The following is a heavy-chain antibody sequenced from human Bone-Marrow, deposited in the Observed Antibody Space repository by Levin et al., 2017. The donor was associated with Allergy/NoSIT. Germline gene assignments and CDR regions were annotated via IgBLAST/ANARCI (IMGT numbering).Heavy chain of an antibody. Sequence: GESLKISCAASGFTFSSYAMHWVRQAPGKGLEWVAVISYDGSNKYYADSVKGRFTISRDNSKNTLYLQMNSLRAEDTAVYYCASATAKYSSSWLREFNYFDYWGQGTLVTVSS. CDR1: GFTFSSYA. CDR2: ISYDGSNK. D-gene: IGHD6-13*01. CDR3: ASATAKYSSSWLREFNYFDY. V-gene: IGHV3-30-3*01. J-gene: IGHJ4*02.